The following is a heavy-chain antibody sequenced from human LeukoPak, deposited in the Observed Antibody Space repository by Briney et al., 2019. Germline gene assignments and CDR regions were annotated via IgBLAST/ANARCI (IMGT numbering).Heavy chain of an antibody. CDR1: GFTFSSYA. J-gene: IGHJ1*01. D-gene: IGHD3-22*01. Sequence: GGSLRLSCAASGFTFSSYAMSWVRQAPGKGLEWVSGISGSGGSTYYADSVKGRFTISRDNSKNTLSLQMNSLRAEDTAVYYCAKDNYYDSSGYYGEYFQHWGQGILVTVSS. CDR2: ISGSGGST. CDR3: AKDNYYDSSGYYGEYFQH. V-gene: IGHV3-23*01.